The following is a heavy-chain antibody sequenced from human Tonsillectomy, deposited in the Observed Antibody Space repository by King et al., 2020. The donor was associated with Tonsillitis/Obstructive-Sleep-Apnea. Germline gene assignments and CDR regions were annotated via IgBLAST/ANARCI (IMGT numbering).Heavy chain of an antibody. Sequence: QLQESGPGLVKPSETLSLTCTVSGGSISSSSYYWGWRRQPPGKGPGWSGSISSSGSTYYNQSLKSRGTISVDTSKNQFSLKLSSVTAADTAVYYCARRRGSGVDYWGQGTLVTVSS. CDR1: GGSISSSSYY. V-gene: IGHV4-39*01. D-gene: IGHD3-10*01. J-gene: IGHJ4*02. CDR2: ISSSGST. CDR3: ARRRGSGVDY.